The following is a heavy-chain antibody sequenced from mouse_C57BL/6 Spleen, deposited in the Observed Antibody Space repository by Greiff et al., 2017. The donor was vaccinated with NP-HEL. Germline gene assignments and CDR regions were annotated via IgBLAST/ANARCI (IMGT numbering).Heavy chain of an antibody. J-gene: IGHJ2*01. CDR2: INPNNGGT. Sequence: EVKLMESGPELVKPGASVKIPCKASGYTFTDYNMDWVKQSHGKSLEWIGDINPNNGGTIYNQKFKGKATLTVDKSSSTAYMELRSLTSEDTAVYYCARSLYYDYDPYYFDYWGQGTTLTVSS. V-gene: IGHV1-18*01. CDR1: GYTFTDYN. CDR3: ARSLYYDYDPYYFDY. D-gene: IGHD2-4*01.